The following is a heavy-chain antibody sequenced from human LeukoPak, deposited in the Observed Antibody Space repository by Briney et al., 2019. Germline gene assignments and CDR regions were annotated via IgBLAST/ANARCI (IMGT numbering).Heavy chain of an antibody. J-gene: IGHJ4*02. CDR3: AKRSGYTTGWFFDF. Sequence: GGSLRLSCAASGFSFSSYAMSWVRQAPGKGLEWGSSISGSGDNTYYAESVNGRFTISRDNSKNTLFLQMNSLRAEDTAVFYCAKRSGYTTGWFFDFWGQGTLVTVSS. CDR1: GFSFSSYA. D-gene: IGHD6-19*01. CDR2: ISGSGDNT. V-gene: IGHV3-23*01.